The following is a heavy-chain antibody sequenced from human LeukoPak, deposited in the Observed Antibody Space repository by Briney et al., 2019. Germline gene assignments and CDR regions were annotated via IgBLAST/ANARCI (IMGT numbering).Heavy chain of an antibody. CDR1: GFTLSSYA. V-gene: IGHV3-23*01. CDR3: AKSGNTETVDY. J-gene: IGHJ4*02. Sequence: GGSLRLSCAASGFTLSSYAMSWVRQTPGKGLECVSTIRDTDGRTYYADSVAGRFTISRDNSTNTLYLQMNSLRAGDTAIYYCAKSGNTETVDYWGQGTLVTVSS. CDR2: IRDTDGRT. D-gene: IGHD4-17*01.